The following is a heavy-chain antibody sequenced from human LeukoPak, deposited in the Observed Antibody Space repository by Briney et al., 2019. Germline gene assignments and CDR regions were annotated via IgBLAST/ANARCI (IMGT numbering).Heavy chain of an antibody. CDR2: ITGSGGNT. Sequence: GGSLRLSCAASGFTFSNYAMSWVRQAPGKGLEWVSAITGSGGNTYYADSVKGRFTISGDNSKNTVFLQMNSLRAEDTAVYYCAKWGDYDVLTGYYVSDYWGQGTLVAVSS. D-gene: IGHD3-9*01. V-gene: IGHV3-23*01. CDR3: AKWGDYDVLTGYYVSDY. CDR1: GFTFSNYA. J-gene: IGHJ4*02.